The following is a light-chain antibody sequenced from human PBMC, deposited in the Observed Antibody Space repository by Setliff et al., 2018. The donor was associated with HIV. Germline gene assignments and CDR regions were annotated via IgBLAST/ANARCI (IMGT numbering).Light chain of an antibody. V-gene: IGLV2-11*01. CDR1: SSDVGGYNY. CDR2: DVN. J-gene: IGLJ2*01. CDR3: CSYAGSYTV. Sequence: QSALTQPRSVSGSPGQSVTISCTGTSSDVGGYNYVSWYQQHPGKAPKLMIYDVNKRLSGVPDRFSGSKSGNTASLTISGLQAEDEADYYCCSYAGSYTVFGGGTKVTVL.